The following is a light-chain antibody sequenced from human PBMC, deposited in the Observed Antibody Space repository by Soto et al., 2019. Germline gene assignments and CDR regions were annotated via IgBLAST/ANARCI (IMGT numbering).Light chain of an antibody. CDR3: KQRSNWIT. CDR1: QSVSSY. Sequence: DIVLTQSPATLSLSPGARATLSCRASQSVSSYLAWYTQKPGQAPRLLIYDASNRATGIPARFSGSGSGTDFTLTISSLEPEEFAVYDCKQRSNWITCGQGTRREIK. V-gene: IGKV3-11*01. J-gene: IGKJ5*01. CDR2: DAS.